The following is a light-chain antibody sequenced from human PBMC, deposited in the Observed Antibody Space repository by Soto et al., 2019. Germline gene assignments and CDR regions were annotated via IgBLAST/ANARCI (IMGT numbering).Light chain of an antibody. J-gene: IGKJ1*01. CDR1: QSISSY. Sequence: DIQMTQSPSSLSASVGDRVTITCRASQSISSYLNWYQQKPGKAPKLLIYAASSLQSGVPSRFSGSGSGTDFTLTISSLQPEDFATYYCQQSYSCPRTFGQGTKVDIK. CDR2: AAS. CDR3: QQSYSCPRT. V-gene: IGKV1-39*01.